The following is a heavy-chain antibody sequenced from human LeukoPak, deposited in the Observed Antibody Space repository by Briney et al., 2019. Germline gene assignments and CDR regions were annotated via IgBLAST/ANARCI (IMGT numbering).Heavy chain of an antibody. Sequence: PGRCLRLSSAASGFTFSSYAMYWVCQAPGEGLEWVAIISYDGSNKNYADSVKGRFTISRDSSKNTLYLQMNSLRAEDTAVYYCARTGLTYLTMVTTWFAYWGQGTLVTVSS. CDR3: ARTGLTYLTMVTTWFAY. CDR2: ISYDGSNK. CDR1: GFTFSSYA. D-gene: IGHD4-17*01. J-gene: IGHJ4*02. V-gene: IGHV3-30*04.